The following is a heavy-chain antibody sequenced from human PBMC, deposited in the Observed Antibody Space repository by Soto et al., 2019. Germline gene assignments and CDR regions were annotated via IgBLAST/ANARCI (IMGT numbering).Heavy chain of an antibody. V-gene: IGHV1-18*01. J-gene: IGHJ6*02. CDR2: INGYNGNT. Sequence: ASVKVSCKASGYTFTSYGISWVRQAPGQGLEWLGLINGYNGNTKYAQKFQGRVTMTTDTSTSTAYMELSSLRSEDTAVYYCVIVSDDDGYYGMDVWGQGTTVTVSS. D-gene: IGHD1-1*01. CDR3: VIVSDDDGYYGMDV. CDR1: GYTFTSYG.